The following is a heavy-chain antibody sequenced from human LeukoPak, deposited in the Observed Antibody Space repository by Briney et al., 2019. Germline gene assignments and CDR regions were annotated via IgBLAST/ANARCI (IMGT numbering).Heavy chain of an antibody. J-gene: IGHJ6*03. V-gene: IGHV4-61*02. CDR1: GGSISSGSYY. D-gene: IGHD6-6*01. CDR3: ARIAAPPLYYYYYMDV. CDR2: IYTSGST. Sequence: PSETLSLTCTVSGGSISSGSYYWSWIRQPAGKGLEWIGRIYTSGSTNYNPSLKSRVTISVDTSKNQFSLKLSSVTAADTAVYYCARIAAPPLYYYYYMDVWGKGTTVTVSS.